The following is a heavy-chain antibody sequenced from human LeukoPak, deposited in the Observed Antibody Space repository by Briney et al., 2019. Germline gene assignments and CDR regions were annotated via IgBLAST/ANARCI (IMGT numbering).Heavy chain of an antibody. V-gene: IGHV3-23*01. D-gene: IGHD3-22*01. CDR1: GFTFSSYA. CDR2: ISGSGGST. J-gene: IGHJ4*02. Sequence: GGSLRLSCAASGFTFSSYAMSWVRQAPGKGLGWVSAISGSGGSTYYADSVKGRFTISRDNSKNTLYLQMNSQRAEDTAVYYCAKDFRTMIVVVVIDYWGQGTLVTVSA. CDR3: AKDFRTMIVVVVIDY.